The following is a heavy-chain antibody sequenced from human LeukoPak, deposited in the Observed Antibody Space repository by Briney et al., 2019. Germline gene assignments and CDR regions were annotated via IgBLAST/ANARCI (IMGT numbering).Heavy chain of an antibody. CDR2: INPKSGDT. CDR3: ARGGIEVPAFDI. CDR1: GYTFTGNF. Sequence: EASVKVSCKASGYTFTGNFIHWVRQAPGQGLEWVGLINPKSGDTTYAQGFQGRLTLTRDTSIRTAFMELGSLGSDDTAVYYCARGGIEVPAFDIWGRGTMVTVSS. V-gene: IGHV1-2*02. D-gene: IGHD1-26*01. J-gene: IGHJ3*02.